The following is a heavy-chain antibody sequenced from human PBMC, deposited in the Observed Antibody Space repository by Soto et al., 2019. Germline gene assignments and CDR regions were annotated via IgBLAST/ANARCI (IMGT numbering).Heavy chain of an antibody. Sequence: QLQLQESGSGLVKPSQTLSLTCAVSGGSISSGGYSWSWIRQPPGKGLEWNGDIYHSGSTYYNPSLNSRVTISVDRSKNPSYLKLSSVTAADTAGYYCARGQVVAAQHWGQGTLVTVSS. CDR2: IYHSGST. D-gene: IGHD2-15*01. V-gene: IGHV4-30-2*01. J-gene: IGHJ4*02. CDR3: ARGQVVAAQH. CDR1: GGSISSGGYS.